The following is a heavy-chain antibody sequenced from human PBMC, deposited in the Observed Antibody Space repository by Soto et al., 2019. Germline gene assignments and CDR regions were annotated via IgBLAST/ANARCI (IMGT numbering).Heavy chain of an antibody. CDR3: ARGRDGGAAN. CDR2: INPSGST. V-gene: IGHV4-34*01. J-gene: IGHJ4*02. D-gene: IGHD4-17*01. Sequence: QVQLQQWGAGLLKPSETLSLTCAVSGGSFSGYYWSWIRQPPGKGLEWIGEINPSGSTNYTPSLKSRVTMSGDKPKNQFSLKLTSVAAADTAVYYCARGRDGGAANWGQGTLVTVSS. CDR1: GGSFSGYY.